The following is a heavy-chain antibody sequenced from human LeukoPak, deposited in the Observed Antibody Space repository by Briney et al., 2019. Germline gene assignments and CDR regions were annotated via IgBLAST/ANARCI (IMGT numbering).Heavy chain of an antibody. CDR2: ISYDGSNK. D-gene: IGHD2-2*02. CDR3: ARVICSSTSCYTLNYYCYYMDV. J-gene: IGHJ6*03. Sequence: GGSLRLSCAASGSTFSSYAMHWVRQAPGKGLEWVAVISYDGSNKYYADSVKGRFTISRDNSKNTLYLQMNSLRAEDTAVYYCARVICSSTSCYTLNYYCYYMDVWGKGTTVTVSS. V-gene: IGHV3-30-3*01. CDR1: GSTFSSYA.